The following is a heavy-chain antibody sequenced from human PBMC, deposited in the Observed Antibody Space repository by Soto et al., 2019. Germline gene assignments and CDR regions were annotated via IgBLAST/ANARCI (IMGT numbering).Heavy chain of an antibody. D-gene: IGHD2-2*01. CDR2: IDPSDSYT. V-gene: IGHV5-10-1*01. CDR3: ARHLGYQLLFGMDV. Sequence: ESLKISCKGSGYSFTSYWISWVRQIPGKSLEWMGRIDPSDSYTNYSPSFQGHVTISADKSISTAYLQWSSLKASDTAMYYCARHLGYQLLFGMDVWGQGTTVTVSS. CDR1: GYSFTSYW. J-gene: IGHJ6*02.